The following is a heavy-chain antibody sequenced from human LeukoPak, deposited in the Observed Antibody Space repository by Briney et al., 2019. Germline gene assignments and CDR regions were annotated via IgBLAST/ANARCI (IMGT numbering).Heavy chain of an antibody. CDR2: VYFTETT. J-gene: IGHJ4*02. CDR1: GGSITSGDYY. V-gene: IGHV4-39*07. CDR3: ARGGHTIARQNFDY. Sequence: PSETLSLTCTVSGGSITSGDYYWAWIRQAPGKGLVWIGSVYFTETTYSDPSLKSRVTISLDTSKNQFSLRLTSLTAADTAVYYCARGGHTIARQNFDYWGRGTLVTVSS. D-gene: IGHD2/OR15-2a*01.